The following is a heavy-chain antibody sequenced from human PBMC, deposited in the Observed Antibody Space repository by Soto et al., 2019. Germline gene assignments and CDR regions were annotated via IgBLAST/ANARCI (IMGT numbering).Heavy chain of an antibody. Sequence: GASVKVSCKASGGTFSSYAISWVRQAPGQGLEWMGGIIPIFGTANYAQKFQGRVTITADESTSTAYMELSSLRSEDTAVYYCARVFSYGYRGRDYYYGMDVWGQGTTVTVSS. CDR3: ARVFSYGYRGRDYYYGMDV. D-gene: IGHD5-18*01. CDR1: GGTFSSYA. V-gene: IGHV1-69*13. J-gene: IGHJ6*02. CDR2: IIPIFGTA.